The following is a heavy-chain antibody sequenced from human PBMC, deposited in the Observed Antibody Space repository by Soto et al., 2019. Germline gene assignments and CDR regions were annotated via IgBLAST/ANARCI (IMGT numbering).Heavy chain of an antibody. V-gene: IGHV1-69*12. J-gene: IGHJ5*02. Sequence: QVQLVQSGAEVKKPGSSVKVSCKASGGTFSSYAISWVRQAPGQGLEWMGGIIPIFGTANYAQKFQGRVTITADESTSTAYMELCSLRPEDTAGYYCARMLRGYGFGFYPWGQGTLVTVSS. CDR1: GGTFSSYA. D-gene: IGHD5-18*01. CDR3: ARMLRGYGFGFYP. CDR2: IIPIFGTA.